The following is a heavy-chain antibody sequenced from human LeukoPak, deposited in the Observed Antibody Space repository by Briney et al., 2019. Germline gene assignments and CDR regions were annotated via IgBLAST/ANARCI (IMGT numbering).Heavy chain of an antibody. D-gene: IGHD3-3*01. CDR3: ARHYDFWSGYLYYFDY. Sequence: PSETLSLTCAVYGGSFSGYYWSWIRQPPGKGLEWIGYIYYSGSTNYNPSLKSRVTISVDTSKNQFSLKLSSVTAADAAVYYCARHYDFWSGYLYYFDYWGQGTLVTVSS. CDR1: GGSFSGYY. CDR2: IYYSGST. J-gene: IGHJ4*02. V-gene: IGHV4-59*08.